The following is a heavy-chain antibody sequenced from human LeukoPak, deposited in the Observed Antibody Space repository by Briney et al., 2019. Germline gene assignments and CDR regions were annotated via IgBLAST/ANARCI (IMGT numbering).Heavy chain of an antibody. D-gene: IGHD3-3*01. CDR3: ARGGRFVELNYFDP. CDR2: IYASGHT. V-gene: IGHV4-59*01. J-gene: IGHJ5*02. CDR1: GGTTYEYH. Sequence: KPSETLSLTCTVSGGTTYEYHWVWIRQSPGKGLEWIGDIYASGHTDYNLSLRSRLTMSIAPAQRHFSLTVKDVTAADTAVYYCARGGRFVELNYFDPWGQGILVIVSS.